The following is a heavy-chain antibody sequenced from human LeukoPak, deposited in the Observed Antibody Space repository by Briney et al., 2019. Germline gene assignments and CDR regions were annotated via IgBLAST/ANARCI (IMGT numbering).Heavy chain of an antibody. V-gene: IGHV1-2*02. CDR3: ARERTLTSCYDY. D-gene: IGHD2-15*01. CDR1: GDTFTGYY. CDR2: INPNSGGT. J-gene: IGHJ4*02. Sequence: VASVKVSCKASGDTFTGYYMHWVRQAPGQGLEWMGWINPNSGGTNYAQKFQGRVTMTRDTSISTAYMELSRLRSDDTAVYYCARERTLTSCYDYWGQGTLVTVSS.